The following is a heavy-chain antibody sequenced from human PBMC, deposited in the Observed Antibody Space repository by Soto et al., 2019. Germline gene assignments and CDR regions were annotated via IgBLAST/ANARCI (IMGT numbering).Heavy chain of an antibody. V-gene: IGHV3-9*01. CDR1: GFTFDDYA. D-gene: IGHD3-10*01. J-gene: IGHJ6*03. Sequence: GGSLRLSCAASGFTFDDYAIHWVRQAPGKGLEWVSGISWNSGSIGYADSVKGRFTISRDNAKNSLYLQMNSLRAEDTALYYCAKGGMYYYGSGSYYNDYYYYMDVWGKGTTVTVSS. CDR3: AKGGMYYYGSGSYYNDYYYYMDV. CDR2: ISWNSGSI.